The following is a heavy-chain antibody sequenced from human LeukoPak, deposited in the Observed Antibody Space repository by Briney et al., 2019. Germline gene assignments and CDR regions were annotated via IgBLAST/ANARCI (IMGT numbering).Heavy chain of an antibody. V-gene: IGHV1-69*04. CDR2: IIPIFGIA. CDR3: ARVLAGTKKDY. Sequence: ASVKVSCKASGGTFSSYAISWVRQAPGQGLEWMGRIIPIFGIANYAQKFQGRVTITADKSTSTAYMELSSLRSDDTAVYYCARVLAGTKKDYWGQGTLVTVSS. CDR1: GGTFSSYA. D-gene: IGHD2-15*01. J-gene: IGHJ4*02.